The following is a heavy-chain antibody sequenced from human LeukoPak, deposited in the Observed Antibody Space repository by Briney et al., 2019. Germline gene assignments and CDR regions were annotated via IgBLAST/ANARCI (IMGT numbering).Heavy chain of an antibody. CDR1: GYPFSNYW. V-gene: IGHV5-51*01. CDR2: IYPGNSDT. D-gene: IGHD5-12*01. Sequence: GESLKISFKGSGYPFSNYWIGWVRQMPGKGLEWMGIIYPGNSDTRYSPSFQGQVTMSADKSISTAYLQWSSLKATDTAMYYCARRRGYSGYDLWFDPWGQGTLVTVSS. CDR3: ARRRGYSGYDLWFDP. J-gene: IGHJ5*02.